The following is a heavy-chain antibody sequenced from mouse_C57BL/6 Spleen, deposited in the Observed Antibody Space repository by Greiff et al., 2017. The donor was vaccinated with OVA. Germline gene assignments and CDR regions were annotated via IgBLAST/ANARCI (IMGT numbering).Heavy chain of an antibody. D-gene: IGHD1-1*01. Sequence: QVQLQQPGAELVKPGASVKLSCKASGYTFTSYWMHWVKQRPGQGLEWIGMIHPNSGSTNYNEKFKSKATLTVDKSSSTAYMQLSSLTSEDSEVYYCARRGYGSSLDYWGQGTTLTVSS. CDR3: ARRGYGSSLDY. V-gene: IGHV1-64*01. J-gene: IGHJ2*01. CDR1: GYTFTSYW. CDR2: IHPNSGST.